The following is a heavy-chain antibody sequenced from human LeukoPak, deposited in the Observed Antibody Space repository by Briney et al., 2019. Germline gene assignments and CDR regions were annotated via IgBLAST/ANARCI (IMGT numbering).Heavy chain of an antibody. V-gene: IGHV1-24*01. CDR2: FDPEEGET. D-gene: IGHD5-12*01. CDR3: SAGRISRRGNWFVR. J-gene: IGHJ5*02. CDR1: GYTLSELS. Sequence: GASMKISCKVSGYTLSELSMHWVRQAPGKGLEWRGGFDPEEGETIYAQKFQGRVTMTEDTSTDTAYMELSSLRSEDTAVYYCSAGRISRRGNWFVRWGQGTLVSVSS.